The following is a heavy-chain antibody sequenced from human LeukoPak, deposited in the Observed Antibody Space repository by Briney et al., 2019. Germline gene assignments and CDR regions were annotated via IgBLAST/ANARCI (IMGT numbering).Heavy chain of an antibody. V-gene: IGHV3-30*03. D-gene: IGHD1-26*01. CDR1: GFTFSSYG. J-gene: IGHJ1*01. CDR2: MSYDGSNK. CDR3: ARVVEELLPRGYFQH. Sequence: GGSLRLSCAASGFTFSSYGMHWVRQAPGKGLEWVAVMSYDGSNKYYADSVKGRFTISRDNSKNTLYLQMNSLRAEDTAVYYCARVVEELLPRGYFQHWGQGTLVTVSS.